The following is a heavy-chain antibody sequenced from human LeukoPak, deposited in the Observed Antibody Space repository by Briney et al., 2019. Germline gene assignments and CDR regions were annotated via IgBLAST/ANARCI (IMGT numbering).Heavy chain of an antibody. CDR1: GFTFNKYP. V-gene: IGHV3-48*01. J-gene: IGHJ4*02. CDR2: IRDDSDAT. CDR3: VRDLNWAFDY. Sequence: GGSLGLSCAASGFTFNKYPMNWVRQAPGKGLEWISNIRDDSDATTYADSAKGRFTISRDNAKNSLYLQINSLRAEDTAVYYCVRDLNWAFDYWGQGTLVTVSS. D-gene: IGHD3-16*01.